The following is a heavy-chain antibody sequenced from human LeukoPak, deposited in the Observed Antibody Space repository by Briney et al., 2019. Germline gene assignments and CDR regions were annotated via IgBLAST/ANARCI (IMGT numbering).Heavy chain of an antibody. CDR2: IYYSGST. Sequence: PSETLSLTCTVSGGSISSGGYYWSWIRQHPGKGLEWIGYIYYSGSTYYNPSLKSRVTISVDTSKNQFSLKLSSVTAADTAVYYCARDRITMVRGVINEFDPWGQGTLVTVSS. CDR1: GGSISSGGYY. J-gene: IGHJ5*02. V-gene: IGHV4-31*03. CDR3: ARDRITMVRGVINEFDP. D-gene: IGHD3-10*01.